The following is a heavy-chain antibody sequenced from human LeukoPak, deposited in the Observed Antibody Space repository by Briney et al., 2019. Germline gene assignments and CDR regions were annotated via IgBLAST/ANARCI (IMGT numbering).Heavy chain of an antibody. Sequence: GGSLRLSCAASGFTFSSYDMHWVRQAPGKGLEWVAVISYDGRNKYYPDSVKGRFTISRDNSKNTLYLQMNSLRAEDTAVYYCAKDYDDAFDMWGQGTIVTVSS. CDR1: GFTFSSYD. D-gene: IGHD5-12*01. CDR2: ISYDGRNK. CDR3: AKDYDDAFDM. V-gene: IGHV3-30*18. J-gene: IGHJ3*02.